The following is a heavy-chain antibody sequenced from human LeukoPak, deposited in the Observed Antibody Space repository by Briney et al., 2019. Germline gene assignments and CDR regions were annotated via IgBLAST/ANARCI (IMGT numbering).Heavy chain of an antibody. J-gene: IGHJ4*01. Sequence: PGGSLRLSCAASGFTFSDYYMSWIRQPPGKGLEWIGEINHSGSTNYNPSLKSRVTISVDTSKNQFSLKLSSVTAADTAVYCCARYMRGYSDYWGQGTLVTVSS. CDR3: ARYMRGYSDY. CDR1: GFTFSDYY. V-gene: IGHV4-34*01. D-gene: IGHD3-22*01. CDR2: INHSGST.